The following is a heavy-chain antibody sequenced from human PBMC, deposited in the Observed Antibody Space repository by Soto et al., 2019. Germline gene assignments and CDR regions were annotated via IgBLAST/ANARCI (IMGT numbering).Heavy chain of an antibody. CDR1: GFTFSSYG. D-gene: IGHD3-16*01. CDR3: ARDYDYIWGSYSYFDY. V-gene: IGHV3-30*03. J-gene: IGHJ4*02. CDR2: ISYDGSNK. Sequence: QVQLVESGGGVVQPGRSLRLSCAAAGFTFSSYGMHWVRQAPGKGLEWVAVISYDGSNKYYADSVKGRFTISRDNSKNTLYLQMTSLRAEDTAVYYCARDYDYIWGSYSYFDYWGQGTLVTVSS.